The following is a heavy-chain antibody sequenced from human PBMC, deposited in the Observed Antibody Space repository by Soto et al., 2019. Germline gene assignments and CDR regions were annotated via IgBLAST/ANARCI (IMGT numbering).Heavy chain of an antibody. CDR2: ITSKTYGGTA. J-gene: IGHJ4*02. V-gene: IGHV3-49*04. Sequence: EVQLVDSGGGLVQPGRSLRLSCSASGFTFGDDAMIWVRQAPGKGLEWVGYITSKTYGGTADYAASVKGRFTISRDDSRSVVYLQMNRLKTEDTAIYYCKRLPPDRGGFCSGGSCYPFDYWGQGTLVTVSS. D-gene: IGHD2-15*01. CDR3: KRLPPDRGGFCSGGSCYPFDY. CDR1: GFTFGDDA.